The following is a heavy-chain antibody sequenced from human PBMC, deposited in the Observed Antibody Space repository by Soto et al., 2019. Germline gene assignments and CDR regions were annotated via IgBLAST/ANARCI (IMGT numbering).Heavy chain of an antibody. Sequence: QITLKESGPTLVKPTQTLTLTCTFSGFSLSTSGVGVGWIRQPPGRALEWLALIYWDDDKRYSPSLKSRLTIAQDTSKNQAVLTMTNMDPVDTATYYCAHRGGYSYGYDYWGQGTLVTVSS. D-gene: IGHD5-18*01. V-gene: IGHV2-5*02. J-gene: IGHJ4*02. CDR1: GFSLSTSGVG. CDR3: AHRGGYSYGYDY. CDR2: IYWDDDK.